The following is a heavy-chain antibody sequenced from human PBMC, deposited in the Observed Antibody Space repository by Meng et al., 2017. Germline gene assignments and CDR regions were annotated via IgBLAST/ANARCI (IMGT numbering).Heavy chain of an antibody. CDR1: GYTFTRYG. CDR2: ISAYNGNT. J-gene: IGHJ5*02. V-gene: IGHV1-18*01. Sequence: ASVKVSCKASGYTFTRYGISWVRQAPGQGLEWMRWISAYNGNTNYAQKLQGRVTMTTDTSTSTAYMELRSRRSDDTAVYYCARVTSVGATNWFDPWGQGTLVTVSS. D-gene: IGHD1-26*01. CDR3: ARVTSVGATNWFDP.